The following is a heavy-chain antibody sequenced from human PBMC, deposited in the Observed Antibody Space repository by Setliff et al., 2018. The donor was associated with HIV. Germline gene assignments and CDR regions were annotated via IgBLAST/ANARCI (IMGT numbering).Heavy chain of an antibody. CDR2: IDYSGTA. D-gene: IGHD4-17*01. CDR3: TRHAPGSDYGDAYYFDY. V-gene: IGHV4-4*02. J-gene: IGHJ4*02. Sequence: PSETLSLTCAVSSGSISSSNWWSWIRQSPGKGLEWIGAIDYSGTAFHNPSLKSRVTISVDTSKKRFSLKLSSVTAADTAVYYCTRHAPGSDYGDAYYFDYWGQGRLVTVSS. CDR1: SGSISSSNW.